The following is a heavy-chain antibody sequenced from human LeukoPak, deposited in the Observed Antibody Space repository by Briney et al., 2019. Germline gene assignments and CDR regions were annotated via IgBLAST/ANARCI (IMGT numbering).Heavy chain of an antibody. CDR1: GFTFSSYG. D-gene: IGHD3-22*01. CDR2: VRDNAGIT. Sequence: GGSLRLSCAASGFTFSSYGMSWVRQAPGKGLEWVSHVRDNAGITFYADSVKGRFTISRDNAKNSLYLQMNSLRAEDTAVYYCARGGDTITMMVVDNWFDPWGQGTLVTVSS. J-gene: IGHJ5*02. CDR3: ARGGDTITMMVVDNWFDP. V-gene: IGHV3-23*01.